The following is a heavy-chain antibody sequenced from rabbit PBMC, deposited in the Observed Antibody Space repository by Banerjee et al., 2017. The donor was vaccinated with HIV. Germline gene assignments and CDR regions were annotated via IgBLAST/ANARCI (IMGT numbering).Heavy chain of an antibody. D-gene: IGHD4-1*01. CDR3: ARDLAGVTGWNFNL. Sequence: QSLEESGGDLVKPEGSLTLTCTASGFSFSSSYYMCWVRQAPGKGLESIACIYTGSSGATGYASWVNGRFSISKTSSTTVTLQMTSLTAADTATYFCARDLAGVTGWNFNLWGQGTLVTVS. J-gene: IGHJ4*01. V-gene: IGHV1S40*01. CDR2: IYTGSSGAT. CDR1: GFSFSSSYY.